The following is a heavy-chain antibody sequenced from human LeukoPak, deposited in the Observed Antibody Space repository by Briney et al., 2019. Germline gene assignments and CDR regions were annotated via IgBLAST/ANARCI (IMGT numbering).Heavy chain of an antibody. D-gene: IGHD1-26*01. J-gene: IGHJ4*02. CDR3: ANLGEDSVWGY. CDR2: ISGRGIST. Sequence: HPGGSLRLSCAASGFTFSKYAMSWVRQAPGKGLEWVSGISGRGISTDYADSVKGRFTISRDNSKNKLYLQMNSLRDEDTAVYYCANLGEDSVWGYWGQGTLVTVSS. CDR1: GFTFSKYA. V-gene: IGHV3-23*01.